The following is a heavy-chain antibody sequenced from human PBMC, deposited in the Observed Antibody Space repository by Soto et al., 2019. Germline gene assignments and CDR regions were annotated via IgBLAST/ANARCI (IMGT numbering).Heavy chain of an antibody. CDR2: IRSKAYGGTT. Sequence: LRLSCTASGFTFGDYAMSWFRQAPGKGLEWVGFIRSKAYGGTTEYAASVKGRFTISRDDSKSIAYLQMNSLKTEDTAVYYCTRDQVPEYSSSITYYYYYGMDVWGQGTTVTVSS. D-gene: IGHD6-6*01. V-gene: IGHV3-49*03. CDR3: TRDQVPEYSSSITYYYYYGMDV. J-gene: IGHJ6*02. CDR1: GFTFGDYA.